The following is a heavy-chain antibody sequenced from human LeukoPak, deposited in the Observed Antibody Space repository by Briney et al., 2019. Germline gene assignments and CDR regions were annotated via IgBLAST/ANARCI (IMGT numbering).Heavy chain of an antibody. CDR3: ARLVILTGYSYGMDV. CDR1: GGSISSSNW. CDR2: IYHSGST. J-gene: IGHJ6*02. D-gene: IGHD3-9*01. V-gene: IGHV4-4*02. Sequence: SGTLSLTCAVSGGSISSSNWWSWVRQPPGKGLEWIGEIYHSGSTNYNPSLKSRVTISVDKSKNQFSLKLSSVTAADTAVYYCARLVILTGYSYGMDVWGQGTAVTVSS.